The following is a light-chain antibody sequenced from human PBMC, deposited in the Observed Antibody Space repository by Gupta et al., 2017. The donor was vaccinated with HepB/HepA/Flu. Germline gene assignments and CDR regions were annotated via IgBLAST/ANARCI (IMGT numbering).Light chain of an antibody. Sequence: SYVLPTPPSVSVAPGKTARITCGGNNIGSKSVHWYQQKPGQAPVLVVYDDSDRPSGIPERFSGSNSGNTATLTISRVEAGDESDYYCQVWDSSSDRVVFGGGTKLTVL. CDR2: DDS. CDR1: NIGSKS. J-gene: IGLJ2*01. V-gene: IGLV3-21*03. CDR3: QVWDSSSDRVV.